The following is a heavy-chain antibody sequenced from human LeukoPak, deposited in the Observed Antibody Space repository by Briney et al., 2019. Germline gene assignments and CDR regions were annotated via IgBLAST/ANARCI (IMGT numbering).Heavy chain of an antibody. CDR2: ISAYNGNT. D-gene: IGHD2-8*01. Sequence: ASVKVSCKASGYAFTSYGISWVRQAPGQGLEWMGWISAYNGNTNYAQKLQGRVTTTTDTSTSTAYMELRSLRSDDTAVYYCARESLNAWFDPWGQGTLVTVSS. CDR1: GYAFTSYG. CDR3: ARESLNAWFDP. V-gene: IGHV1-18*04. J-gene: IGHJ5*02.